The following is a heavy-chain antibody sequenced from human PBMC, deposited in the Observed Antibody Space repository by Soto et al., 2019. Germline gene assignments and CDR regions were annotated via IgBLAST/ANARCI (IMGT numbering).Heavy chain of an antibody. CDR2: INPNSGGT. CDR3: ATDQENYYQSSGYYYAY. J-gene: IGHJ4*02. D-gene: IGHD3-22*01. CDR1: GYTFTGYY. Sequence: ASVKVSCKASGYTFTGYYMHWVRQAPGQGLEWMGWINPNSGGTNYAQKFQGRVTMTRDTSISTVYMELSRLRSDDTAVYWCATDQENYYQSSGYYYAYWGQGTLVTVSS. V-gene: IGHV1-2*02.